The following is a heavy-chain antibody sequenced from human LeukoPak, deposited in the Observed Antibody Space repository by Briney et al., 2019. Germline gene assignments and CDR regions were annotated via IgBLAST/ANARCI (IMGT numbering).Heavy chain of an antibody. D-gene: IGHD5-24*01. J-gene: IGHJ4*02. Sequence: ASVKVSCKASGGSFSSYAISWVRLAPGQGLEWMGGIIPIFGTANYAQKFQGRVTITADESTSTAYMELSSLRSEDTAVYYCARAQRWLQLIDYWGQGTLVTVSS. V-gene: IGHV1-69*13. CDR3: ARAQRWLQLIDY. CDR1: GGSFSSYA. CDR2: IIPIFGTA.